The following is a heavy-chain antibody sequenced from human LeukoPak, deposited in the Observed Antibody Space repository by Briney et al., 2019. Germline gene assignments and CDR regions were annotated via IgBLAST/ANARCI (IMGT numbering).Heavy chain of an antibody. CDR3: ARGGDYGGNSN. J-gene: IGHJ4*02. Sequence: ASVKVSCKASGYTFTGYYMHWVRQAPGQGLEWMGWMNPNSGNTGYAQKFQGRVTITRNTSISTAYMELSSLRSEDTAVYYCARGGDYGGNSNWGQGTLVTVSS. CDR2: MNPNSGNT. V-gene: IGHV1-8*03. CDR1: GYTFTGYY. D-gene: IGHD4-23*01.